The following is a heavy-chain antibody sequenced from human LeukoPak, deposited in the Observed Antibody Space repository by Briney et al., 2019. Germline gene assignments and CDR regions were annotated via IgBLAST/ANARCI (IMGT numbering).Heavy chain of an antibody. Sequence: PGGSLRLSCAASGFTFSTYAMTWVRQAPGKGLEWVSAISGSGGTTYYADSVKGRFTISRDNSKNTLYLQMKSLRAEDTAVYYCAKDEIEQQLVRTFDYWGQGTLVTVSS. D-gene: IGHD6-13*01. V-gene: IGHV3-23*01. CDR3: AKDEIEQQLVRTFDY. CDR2: ISGSGGTT. J-gene: IGHJ4*02. CDR1: GFTFSTYA.